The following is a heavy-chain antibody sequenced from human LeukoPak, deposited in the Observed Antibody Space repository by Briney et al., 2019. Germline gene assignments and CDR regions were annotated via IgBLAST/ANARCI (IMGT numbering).Heavy chain of an antibody. J-gene: IGHJ4*02. Sequence: GGSLRLSCAASGFTFSSYSMNWVRQAPGKGLEWVSTISSSSTYIYYADSVKGRFTVSRDNAKNSLYLQMNSLRAEDTAVYFCASQYTSSRIFDDWGQGTLVTVSS. CDR3: ASQYTSSRIFDD. CDR2: ISSSSTYI. V-gene: IGHV3-21*01. CDR1: GFTFSSYS. D-gene: IGHD6-13*01.